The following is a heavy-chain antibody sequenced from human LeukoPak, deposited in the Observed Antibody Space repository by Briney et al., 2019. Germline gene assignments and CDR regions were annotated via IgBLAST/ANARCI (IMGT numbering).Heavy chain of an antibody. J-gene: IGHJ5*02. CDR3: AIPRRSSRDHDSGGFDP. CDR2: IIPRLGTS. CDR1: GGTFTTYA. V-gene: IGHV1-69*10. D-gene: IGHD3-10*01. Sequence: SVKVSCKASGGTFTTYAINWIRQAPGQGLEWMGLIIPRLGTSNYAQKFQGRVTFTADKSTSTAYVDLSSLRSEDTAVYYCAIPRRSSRDHDSGGFDPWGQGTLVTVSS.